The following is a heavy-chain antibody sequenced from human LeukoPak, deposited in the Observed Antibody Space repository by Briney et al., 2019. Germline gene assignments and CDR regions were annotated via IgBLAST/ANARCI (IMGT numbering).Heavy chain of an antibody. CDR2: IGTAGDT. D-gene: IGHD3-10*01. V-gene: IGHV3-13*04. CDR3: ARAQYGSGSFWSFDI. Sequence: GGSLRLSCAASGFTFSSYDMHWVRQATGKGLEWVSAIGTAGDTCYPGSVKGRFTISRENAKNSLYLQMNSLRARDTAVYYCARAQYGSGSFWSFDIWGQGTMVTVSS. J-gene: IGHJ3*02. CDR1: GFTFSSYD.